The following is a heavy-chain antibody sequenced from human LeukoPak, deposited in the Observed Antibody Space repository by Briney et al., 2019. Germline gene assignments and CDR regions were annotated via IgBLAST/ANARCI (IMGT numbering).Heavy chain of an antibody. CDR1: GFTVSSNY. D-gene: IGHD6-13*01. V-gene: IGHV3-66*02. Sequence: GGSLRLSCAASGFTVSSNYMSWVRQAPGKGLEWVSVIYSGGSTYYADSVKGRFTISRDNSKNTLYLQMNSLRAEDTAVYYCARGLGLAAAGTLPMDVWGKGTTVTVSS. CDR3: ARGLGLAAAGTLPMDV. J-gene: IGHJ6*04. CDR2: IYSGGST.